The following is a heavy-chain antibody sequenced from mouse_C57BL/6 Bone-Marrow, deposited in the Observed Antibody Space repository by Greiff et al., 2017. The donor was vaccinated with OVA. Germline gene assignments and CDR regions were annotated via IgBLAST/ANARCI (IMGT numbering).Heavy chain of an antibody. Sequence: QVQLQQPGAELVRPGSSVKLSCKASGYTFTSYWMDWVKQRPGQGLEWIGNIYPSDSETHYNQKFKDKATLTVDKSSSSAYMQLSSLTSEDSAVYDCASGTTVVATGYFDYWGQGTTLTVSS. CDR1: GYTFTSYW. CDR3: ASGTTVVATGYFDY. V-gene: IGHV1-61*01. J-gene: IGHJ2*01. CDR2: IYPSDSET. D-gene: IGHD1-1*01.